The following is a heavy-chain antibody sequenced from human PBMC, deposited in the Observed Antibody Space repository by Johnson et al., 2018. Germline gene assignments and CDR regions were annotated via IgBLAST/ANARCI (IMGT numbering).Heavy chain of an antibody. CDR2: TSYDGTNK. CDR1: GFTFSNYD. CDR3: AKNYYYDSSGFYVWYLGMDV. J-gene: IGHJ6*02. V-gene: IGHV3-30*18. Sequence: QVQLVESGGGVVQPGRSLRLSCAASGFTFSNYDMHWVRQAPGKGLEWVAVTSYDGTNKYYADSVKGRFTVSRDSSNNTLYLQMSSLGAEDTAVYYCAKNYYYDSSGFYVWYLGMDVWGQGTTVTVSS. D-gene: IGHD3-22*01.